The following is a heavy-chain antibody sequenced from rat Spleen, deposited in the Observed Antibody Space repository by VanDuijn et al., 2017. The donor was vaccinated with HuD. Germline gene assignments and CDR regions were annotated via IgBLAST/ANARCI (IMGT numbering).Heavy chain of an antibody. Sequence: EVQLVESGGGLVQPGRSLKLSCEASGFTFSDYYMAWVRQAPTKGLEWVATISYDGSSTYYRDSVKGRFTISRDNAKSTQYLQMDSLRSEDTATYYCARHQDVYYGSNWFAYWGQGTLVTVSS. V-gene: IGHV5-7*01. CDR1: GFTFSDYY. CDR2: ISYDGSST. D-gene: IGHD1-6*01. CDR3: ARHQDVYYGSNWFAY. J-gene: IGHJ3*01.